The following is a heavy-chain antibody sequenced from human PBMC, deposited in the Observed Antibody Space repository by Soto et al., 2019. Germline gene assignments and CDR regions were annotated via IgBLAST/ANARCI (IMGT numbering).Heavy chain of an antibody. CDR3: AKGRAITVYGVDILFDY. CDR1: GFSFSDYA. D-gene: IGHD3-3*01. V-gene: IGHV3-23*01. J-gene: IGHJ4*01. Sequence: PGGSLRLSCKASGFSFSDYAMTWVRQAPGKGLGWVSVISGSGDNTFYAASVKGRFAISRDNSKNVLYLQMNSLSADDAAVYFCAKGRAITVYGVDILFDYWGLGTLVTVSS. CDR2: ISGSGDNT.